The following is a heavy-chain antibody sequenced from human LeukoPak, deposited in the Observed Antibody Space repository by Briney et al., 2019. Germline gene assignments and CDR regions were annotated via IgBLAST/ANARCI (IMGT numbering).Heavy chain of an antibody. Sequence: ASVKVSCKASGYTFTSYDINWVRQATGQGLEWMGWMNPNSGNTGYAQKFQGRVTMTRDTSISTAYMELSSLRSEDTAVYYCATQTYGDPNRNPLRDYWGQGTLVTVSS. CDR3: ATQTYGDPNRNPLRDY. D-gene: IGHD4-17*01. CDR1: GYTFTSYD. CDR2: MNPNSGNT. J-gene: IGHJ4*02. V-gene: IGHV1-8*02.